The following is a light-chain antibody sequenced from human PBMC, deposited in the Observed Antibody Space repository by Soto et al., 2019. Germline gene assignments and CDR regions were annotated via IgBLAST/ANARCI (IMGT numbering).Light chain of an antibody. CDR1: QTISSNF. Sequence: EVVLTQYPATLSLSPGERATLSCRASQTISSNFLTWYQQKPGQAPRLLIYTASTRAAGIPDRFSGRGFGTDVTLTISRVEPEDFSVYYCQHYASSSGHTVGQRTKLQIK. V-gene: IGKV3-20*01. CDR3: QHYASSSGHT. CDR2: TAS. J-gene: IGKJ2*01.